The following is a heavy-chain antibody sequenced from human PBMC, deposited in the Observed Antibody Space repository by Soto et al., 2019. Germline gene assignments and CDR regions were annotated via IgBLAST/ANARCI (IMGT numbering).Heavy chain of an antibody. D-gene: IGHD2-15*01. V-gene: IGHV4-59*11. Sequence: LSLTCSFSGDSLTSHYLTWIRQSPEKGLEWIGEMHYSGISHYNPSLKSRLTISVDTSKNQFTLQLSSVTVADTAVYYCARVGCSGGSCYSSLGYWGQGTLVTVSS. CDR2: MHYSGIS. CDR1: GDSLTSHY. J-gene: IGHJ4*02. CDR3: ARVGCSGGSCYSSLGY.